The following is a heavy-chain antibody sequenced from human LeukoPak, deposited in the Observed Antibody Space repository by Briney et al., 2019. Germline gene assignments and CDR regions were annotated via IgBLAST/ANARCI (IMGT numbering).Heavy chain of an antibody. CDR3: ARGHESIKTFGEVIKSRTRWFDP. V-gene: IGHV3-23*01. CDR1: GFTFSSYA. D-gene: IGHD3-3*01. Sequence: GGSLRLSCAASGFTFSSYAMSWVRQAPGKGLEWVSAISGSGGSTYYADSVKGRFTISRDNSKNTLYLQMNSLRAEDTAVYYCARGHESIKTFGEVIKSRTRWFDPWGQGTLVTVSS. J-gene: IGHJ5*02. CDR2: ISGSGGST.